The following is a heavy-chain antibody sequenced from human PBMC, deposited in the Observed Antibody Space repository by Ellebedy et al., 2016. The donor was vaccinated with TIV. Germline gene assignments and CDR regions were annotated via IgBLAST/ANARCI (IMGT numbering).Heavy chain of an antibody. J-gene: IGHJ4*02. CDR3: AREPYYPYYFDY. CDR1: GFTYRNSW. D-gene: IGHD3-22*01. V-gene: IGHV3-74*01. Sequence: GESLKISCAASGFTYRNSWMSWVRHTPGRGLEWVSRISDVGSNTHYADSVRGRFTISRDNAKNTLFLQMRSLRADDTAVYFCAREPYYPYYFDYWGQGTLVSVSS. CDR2: ISDVGSNT.